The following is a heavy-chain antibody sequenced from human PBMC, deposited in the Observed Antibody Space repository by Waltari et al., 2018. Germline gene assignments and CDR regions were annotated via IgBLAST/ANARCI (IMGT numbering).Heavy chain of an antibody. CDR3: ARVGDYHGSGRFGLDV. CDR1: DGSFSGYF. V-gene: IGHV4-34*01. Sequence: QVQLQQWGAGLLKPSETLSLTCAVYDGSFSGYFWRWIRQSPGKGLEWIGQINRDGSNNYNPSLKSRVAMSVDTLKSQISLRLTSVTAADAAVYYCARVGDYHGSGRFGLDVWGQGTRVTVSS. J-gene: IGHJ6*02. CDR2: INRDGSN. D-gene: IGHD3-10*01.